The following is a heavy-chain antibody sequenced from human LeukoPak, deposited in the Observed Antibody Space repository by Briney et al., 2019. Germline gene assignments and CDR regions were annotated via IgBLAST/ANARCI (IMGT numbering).Heavy chain of an antibody. V-gene: IGHV3-23*01. J-gene: IGHJ4*02. Sequence: PGGSLRLSCAASGFTFSSYAMSWVRQAPGKRPEWVSGISGSGGRTYYADSVKGRFTISRDNSKNTLYLQMISLRADDTAVYYCAKDRAIVGPTYFDYWGQGTLVTVSS. D-gene: IGHD1-26*01. CDR1: GFTFSSYA. CDR2: ISGSGGRT. CDR3: AKDRAIVGPTYFDY.